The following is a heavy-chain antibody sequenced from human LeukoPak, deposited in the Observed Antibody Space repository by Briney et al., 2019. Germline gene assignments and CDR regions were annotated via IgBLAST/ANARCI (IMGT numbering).Heavy chain of an antibody. CDR1: GGSFSGYY. Sequence: SETLSLTCAVYGGSFSGYYWSWIRQPPGKGLEWIGEINHSGSTNYNPSLKSRVTISVDTSKNQFSLKLSSVTAADTAVYYCARAIRYDFWSGSRSDAFDIWGQGTMVTVSS. CDR2: INHSGST. V-gene: IGHV4-34*01. CDR3: ARAIRYDFWSGSRSDAFDI. J-gene: IGHJ3*02. D-gene: IGHD3-3*01.